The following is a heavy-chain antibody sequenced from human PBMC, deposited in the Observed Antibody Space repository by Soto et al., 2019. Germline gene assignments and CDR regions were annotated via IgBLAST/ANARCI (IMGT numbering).Heavy chain of an antibody. Sequence: EVQLVESGGGLVQPGGSLRLSCAASGFTFSSYWMSWVRQAPGKGLEWVANIKQDGSEKYYVDSVKGRFTISRDNAKNSLYLQMNSLRAEDTAVYYCARAPYSSGWYGDGMDVWGQGTTVTVSS. J-gene: IGHJ6*02. CDR3: ARAPYSSGWYGDGMDV. CDR1: GFTFSSYW. CDR2: IKQDGSEK. V-gene: IGHV3-7*01. D-gene: IGHD6-19*01.